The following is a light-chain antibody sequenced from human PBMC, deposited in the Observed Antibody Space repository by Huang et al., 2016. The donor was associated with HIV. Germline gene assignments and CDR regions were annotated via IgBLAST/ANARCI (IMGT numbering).Light chain of an antibody. CDR2: DAP. Sequence: EIVLTQSPVTLPLSPGERSTLSCRASHIVGNYLAWYQQKPGQAPSLLICDAPDRATSVPARVSCSGSGPDFTLSISSLELEDFAVYYCQQRDSWPLTFGPGTKVDIK. J-gene: IGKJ3*01. CDR3: QQRDSWPLT. V-gene: IGKV3-11*01. CDR1: HIVGNY.